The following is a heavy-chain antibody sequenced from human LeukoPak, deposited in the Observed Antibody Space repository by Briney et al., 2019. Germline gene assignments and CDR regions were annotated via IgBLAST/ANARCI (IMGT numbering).Heavy chain of an antibody. V-gene: IGHV3-23*01. CDR1: GASVSSASY. CDR2: ISGSGANT. Sequence: PSETLSLTCTVSGASVSSASYWTWIQQPPGKGLEWVSAISGSGANTYYADSVQGRFTISRDNSKSTLCLQMNSLRAEDTAVYYCAKQLGYCSDGSCYFPYWGQGTLVTVSS. D-gene: IGHD2-15*01. J-gene: IGHJ4*02. CDR3: AKQLGYCSDGSCYFPY.